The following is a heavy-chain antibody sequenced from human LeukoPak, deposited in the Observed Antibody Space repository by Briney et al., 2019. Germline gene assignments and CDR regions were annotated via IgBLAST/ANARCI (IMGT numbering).Heavy chain of an antibody. D-gene: IGHD2-21*02. Sequence: PGGSLRLSCAASGFTFSSYGMHWVRQAPGKGLEWVAVISYDGSNKYYADSVKGRFTIPRDNSKNTLYLQMNSLRAEDTAVYYCAKDLLAYCGGDCYFDYWGQGTLVTVSS. J-gene: IGHJ4*02. V-gene: IGHV3-30*18. CDR3: AKDLLAYCGGDCYFDY. CDR1: GFTFSSYG. CDR2: ISYDGSNK.